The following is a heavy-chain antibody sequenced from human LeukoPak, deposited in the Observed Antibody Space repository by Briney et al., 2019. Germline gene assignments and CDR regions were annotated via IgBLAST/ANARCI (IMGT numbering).Heavy chain of an antibody. CDR2: ISYDGSNK. J-gene: IGHJ4*02. V-gene: IGHV3-30*04. CDR1: GFTFISYA. CDR3: ASGSSWYIFDY. D-gene: IGHD6-13*01. Sequence: PGRSLRLSCAASGFTFISYAMHWVRQAPGKGLEWVAVISYDGSNKYYADSVKGRFTISRDNSKNTLYLQMNSLRAEDTAVYYCASGSSWYIFDYWGEGTLVTVSS.